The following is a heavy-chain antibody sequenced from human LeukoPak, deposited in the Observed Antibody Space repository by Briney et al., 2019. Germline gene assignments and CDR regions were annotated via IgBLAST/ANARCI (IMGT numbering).Heavy chain of an antibody. CDR2: IYYTGST. CDR1: GGSINTSSHY. V-gene: IGHV4-39*01. CDR3: ARHRNNWDYVGHFDF. D-gene: IGHD1-7*01. Sequence: SETLSLTCTVSGGSINTSSHYWGWVRQPPGRGREWVGSIYYTGSTYVNPSRKSGVTISVETSKNHFSLKLPSVTAPDTALYYCARHRNNWDYVGHFDFWGQGTLVTVSS. J-gene: IGHJ4*02.